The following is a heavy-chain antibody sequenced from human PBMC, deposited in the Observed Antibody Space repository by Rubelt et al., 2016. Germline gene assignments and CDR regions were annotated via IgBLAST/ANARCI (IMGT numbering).Heavy chain of an antibody. J-gene: IGHJ3*02. Sequence: GSTNYNPSLKSRVTISVDTSKNQFSLKLSSVTAADTAVYYCASHYYERTKLDDFDIWGQGTMVTVSS. CDR3: ASHYYERTKLDDFDI. V-gene: IGHV4-59*12. CDR2: GST. D-gene: IGHD3-22*01.